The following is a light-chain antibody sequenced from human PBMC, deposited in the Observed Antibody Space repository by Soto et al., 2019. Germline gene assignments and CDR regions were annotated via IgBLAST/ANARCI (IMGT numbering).Light chain of an antibody. J-gene: IGKJ2*01. Sequence: DIQMTQSPSSLSASVGDRVTITCRASQSISNFLNWYQQKPAKAPKLLIYGASTLQSGVPSRFSGGGSGTDFTLTISSLQPEDFATYYCQQTYSTPGYTFAQGTKLEIK. V-gene: IGKV1-39*01. CDR3: QQTYSTPGYT. CDR2: GAS. CDR1: QSISNF.